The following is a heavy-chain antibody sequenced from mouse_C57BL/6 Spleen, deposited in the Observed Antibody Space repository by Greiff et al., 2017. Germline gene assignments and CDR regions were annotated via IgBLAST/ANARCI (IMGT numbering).Heavy chain of an antibody. Sequence: VQLQQPGTELVKPGASVKLSCKASGYTFTSYGMHWVKQRPGKGLEWIGNINPSNGGTNYNENFKSKATLTVDKSSSTAYMQLSSLTSEDSAVYYYARGSNYAFDYWGQGTTLTVSS. CDR2: INPSNGGT. CDR3: ARGSNYAFDY. J-gene: IGHJ2*01. D-gene: IGHD2-5*01. CDR1: GYTFTSYG. V-gene: IGHV1-53*01.